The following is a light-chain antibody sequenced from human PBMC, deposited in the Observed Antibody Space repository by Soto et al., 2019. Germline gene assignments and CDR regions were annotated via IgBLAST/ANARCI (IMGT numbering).Light chain of an antibody. Sequence: TQMTQSPSSVSSSVGERVTITCRASQAIRNDLAWYQQKPGRAPKRLIYGSSTLQSGVPLRFSGSGSGTEFTLTISNLQPEDFATYYCLQHNVFPRAFGQGTKVDI. CDR1: QAIRND. CDR2: GSS. V-gene: IGKV1-17*02. J-gene: IGKJ1*01. CDR3: LQHNVFPRA.